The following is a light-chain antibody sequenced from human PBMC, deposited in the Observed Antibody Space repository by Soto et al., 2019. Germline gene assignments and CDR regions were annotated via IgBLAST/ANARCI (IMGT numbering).Light chain of an antibody. CDR2: GAS. J-gene: IGKJ1*01. CDR1: QSVSSN. Sequence: EIVMTQSPATMSVSPGERATLSCRASQSVSSNLAWYQQKPGQAPRLLIYGASTRATGIPARFSGSGSGTEFTLTNSSLQSEDFAVYSCQQYYNLPWTFGLGTKVEIK. V-gene: IGKV3-15*01. CDR3: QQYYNLPWT.